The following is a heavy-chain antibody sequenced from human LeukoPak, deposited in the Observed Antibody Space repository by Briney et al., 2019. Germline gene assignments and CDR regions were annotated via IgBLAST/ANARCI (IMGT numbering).Heavy chain of an antibody. CDR1: GYTFTSYG. CDR3: ARDRTVGSGWYGGVDY. CDR2: ISAYNGNT. D-gene: IGHD6-19*01. V-gene: IGHV1-18*01. Sequence: ASVKVSCKASGYTFTSYGISWVRQAPGQGLEWMGWISAYNGNTNYAQKLQGRVTVTTDTSTSTAYMELRSLRSDDTAVYYCARDRTVGSGWYGGVDYWGQGTLVTVSS. J-gene: IGHJ4*02.